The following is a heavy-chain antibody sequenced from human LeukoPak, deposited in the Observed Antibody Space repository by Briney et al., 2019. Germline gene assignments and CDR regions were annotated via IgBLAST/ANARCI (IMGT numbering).Heavy chain of an antibody. D-gene: IGHD6-13*01. V-gene: IGHV4-59*01. CDR1: GGPISSYY. J-gene: IGHJ4*02. Sequence: PSETLSLTCTVSGGPISSYYWSWIRQPPGKGLEWIGYIHYSGTTNYNPSLKSRVTISVDTSKNQFSLKLSSVTAADTAVYYCARHSSNWYYFDYWGQGTLVTVSS. CDR3: ARHSSNWYYFDY. CDR2: IHYSGTT.